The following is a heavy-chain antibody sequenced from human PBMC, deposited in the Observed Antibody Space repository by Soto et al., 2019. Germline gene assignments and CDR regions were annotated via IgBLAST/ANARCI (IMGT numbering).Heavy chain of an antibody. Sequence: GGSLRLSCAASGFTFSSYAMSWVRQAPGKGLEWVSAISGSGGSTYYADSVKGRFTISKDNSKNTLYLQMNSLRAEDTAVYYCAKSRGYDYRPLDYWGQGTLVTVSS. D-gene: IGHD5-12*01. J-gene: IGHJ4*02. CDR2: ISGSGGST. CDR1: GFTFSSYA. V-gene: IGHV3-23*01. CDR3: AKSRGYDYRPLDY.